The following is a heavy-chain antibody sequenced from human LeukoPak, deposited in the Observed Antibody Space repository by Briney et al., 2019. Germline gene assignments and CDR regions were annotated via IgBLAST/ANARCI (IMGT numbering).Heavy chain of an antibody. CDR3: AKVGHDIVVVPAAISVYYFDY. J-gene: IGHJ4*02. D-gene: IGHD2-2*01. V-gene: IGHV1-46*01. CDR2: INPSGGST. Sequence: ASVKVSCKASGYTFTSYYMHWVRQAPGQGLEWMGIINPSGGSTSYAQKFQGRVTMTRDMSTSTVYMELSSLRSEDTAVYYCAKVGHDIVVVPAAISVYYFDYWGQGTLVTVSS. CDR1: GYTFTSYY.